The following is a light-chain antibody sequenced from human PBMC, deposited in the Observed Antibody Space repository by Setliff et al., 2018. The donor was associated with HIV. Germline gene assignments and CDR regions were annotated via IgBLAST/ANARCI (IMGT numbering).Light chain of an antibody. V-gene: IGLV3-21*01. J-gene: IGLJ1*01. CDR3: QVWDSSSDHPYV. CDR1: NIGSKS. CDR2: YDS. Sequence: SYELAQPPSVSVAPGKTARITCGGNNIGSKSVHWYPQKPGQAPVVVIYYDSDRPAGIPERFSGSNSGNTATLAISRVEAGDEADYYCQVWDSSSDHPYVFGTGTKVTVL.